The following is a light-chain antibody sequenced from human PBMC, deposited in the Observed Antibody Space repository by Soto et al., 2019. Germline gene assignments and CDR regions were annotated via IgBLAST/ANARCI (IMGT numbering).Light chain of an antibody. Sequence: QSALTQPASVSGSPGQSITISCTGTSSDVGGYNYVSWYLQHPGKAPKLMIYDVSNRPSGVSNRFSGSKSGNTASLTISGLQAEDEADYYCSSYTSSSTLGVFGTGTKVTVL. CDR1: SSDVGGYNY. V-gene: IGLV2-14*01. J-gene: IGLJ1*01. CDR2: DVS. CDR3: SSYTSSSTLGV.